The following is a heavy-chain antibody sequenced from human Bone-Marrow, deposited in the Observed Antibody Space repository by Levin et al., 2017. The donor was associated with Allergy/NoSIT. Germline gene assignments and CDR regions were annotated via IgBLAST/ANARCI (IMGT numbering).Heavy chain of an antibody. Sequence: SETLSLTCTVSGGSINSKTYYWGWIRQSPGKGLEWIGSISHSGDSYSNPSLESRITTSVDTSKNQFSLTLNSVTAADTGVYLCAGQDSFFYRHTHIGHFDLWGRGTLVTVSS. CDR3: AGQDSFFYRHTHIGHFDL. V-gene: IGHV4-39*01. CDR2: ISHSGDS. D-gene: IGHD2/OR15-2a*01. CDR1: GGSINSKTYY. J-gene: IGHJ2*01.